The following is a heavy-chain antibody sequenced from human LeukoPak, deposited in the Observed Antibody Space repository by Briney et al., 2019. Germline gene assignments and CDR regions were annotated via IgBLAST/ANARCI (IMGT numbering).Heavy chain of an antibody. Sequence: KSGESLKISCKGSGYSFTTYWIGWVRQMPGKGLEWMGIIYPGDSDTRYSPSFQGQVTISADKSISTAYLQWSSLKASDTAMYYCARWGHYDILTGYYRDVSFDYWGQGTLVTVSS. D-gene: IGHD3-9*01. CDR1: GYSFTTYW. J-gene: IGHJ4*02. V-gene: IGHV5-51*01. CDR3: ARWGHYDILTGYYRDVSFDY. CDR2: IYPGDSDT.